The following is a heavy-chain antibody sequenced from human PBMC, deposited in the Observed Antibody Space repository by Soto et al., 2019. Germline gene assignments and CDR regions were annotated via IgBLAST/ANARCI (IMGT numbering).Heavy chain of an antibody. Sequence: EVQLVESGGGLVQPGGSLRLSCAASGFTFSRYSMNWVRQAPGKGLEWVSYISSSSSTIYYADSVKGRFTISRDNAKNSLYLQMNRLRAEDTAVYYCARHPERIAQIGWFDPWGQGTLVTVSS. CDR1: GFTFSRYS. CDR2: ISSSSSTI. J-gene: IGHJ5*02. CDR3: ARHPERIAQIGWFDP. V-gene: IGHV3-48*01. D-gene: IGHD6-13*01.